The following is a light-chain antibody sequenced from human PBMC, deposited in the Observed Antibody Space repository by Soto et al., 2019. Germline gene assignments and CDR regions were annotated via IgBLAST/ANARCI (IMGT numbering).Light chain of an antibody. J-gene: IGKJ5*01. Sequence: AIQLTQSPSSLSASVGDRVTITCRASQGISSALAWYQQKPGKAPKLLIYDASSLESGVPSRFSGSGSGTDCTLTNSSLQPEDFATYYCQQFNNYPPAITFGQGTRLEIK. V-gene: IGKV1D-13*01. CDR3: QQFNNYPPAIT. CDR2: DAS. CDR1: QGISSA.